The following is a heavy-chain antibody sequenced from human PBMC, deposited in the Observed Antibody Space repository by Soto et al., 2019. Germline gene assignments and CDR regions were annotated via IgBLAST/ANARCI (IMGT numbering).Heavy chain of an antibody. CDR3: AKGGFWVHYGMDV. CDR1: GSTFSSFA. V-gene: IGHV3-23*01. Sequence: EVQLSESGGGLVQFGGSLRLSCAASGSTFSSFAMNWVRQVPGKGLEWVSSISGSGGITYYADSVKGRFTISRDNSKNTLYMQINSLRGDDTAVYHCAKGGFWVHYGMDVWGQGTTVTVSS. CDR2: ISGSGGIT. J-gene: IGHJ6*02. D-gene: IGHD3-16*01.